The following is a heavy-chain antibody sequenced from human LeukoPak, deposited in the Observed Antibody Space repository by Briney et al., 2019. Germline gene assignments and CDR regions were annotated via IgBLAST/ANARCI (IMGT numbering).Heavy chain of an antibody. Sequence: SVKGRFTISRDNAKNSLYLQMNSLRAEDTAVYYCAREVVVAAANWFDPWGQGTLVTVSS. V-gene: IGHV3-21*01. D-gene: IGHD2-15*01. CDR3: AREVVVAAANWFDP. J-gene: IGHJ5*02.